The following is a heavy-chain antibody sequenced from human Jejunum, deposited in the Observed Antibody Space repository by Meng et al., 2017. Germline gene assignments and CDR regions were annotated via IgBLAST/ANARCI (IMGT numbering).Heavy chain of an antibody. D-gene: IGHD3-10*02. CDR3: ARADYVRYFDL. CDR2: VYHSRST. Sequence: RVQASAQALGCPGAAMVLSSAVSCTFIESNIEWVRMRPPPGQGLEWIGKVYHSRSTHHNQSLQSRVIISIANSKNRFSLSLNSVSAADTAIYCCARADYVRYFDLWGRGTLVTVSS. V-gene: IGHV4-4*01. CDR1: CTFIESNIE. J-gene: IGHJ2*01.